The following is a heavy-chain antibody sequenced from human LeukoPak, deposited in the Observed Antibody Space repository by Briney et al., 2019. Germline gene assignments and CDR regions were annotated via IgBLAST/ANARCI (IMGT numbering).Heavy chain of an antibody. D-gene: IGHD3-10*01. V-gene: IGHV4-39*01. CDR1: GGSISSSSYY. J-gene: IGHJ1*01. CDR3: ARQRVRYYGSGSKAQLDFQH. Sequence: PSETLSLTCTVSGGSISSSSYYWGWIRQPPGKGLEWIGEINHSGSTNYNPSLKSRVTISVDTSKNQFSLKLSSVTAADTAVYYCARQRVRYYGSGSKAQLDFQHWGQGTLVTVSS. CDR2: INHSGST.